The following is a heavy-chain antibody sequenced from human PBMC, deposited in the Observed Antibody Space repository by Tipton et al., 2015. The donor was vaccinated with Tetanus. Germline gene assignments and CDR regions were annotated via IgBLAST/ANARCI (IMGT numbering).Heavy chain of an antibody. Sequence: SLRLSCAASGLTISSYAMSWLRQAPGKGLEWVSHISGTGTTVDYADSVKGRFTISRDNAKNSLYLQMNSLRDEDTAIYYCARDFRPIFGVAQPFDPWGQGTLVTVSS. J-gene: IGHJ5*02. V-gene: IGHV3-48*02. CDR2: ISGTGTTV. CDR1: GLTISSYA. D-gene: IGHD3-3*01. CDR3: ARDFRPIFGVAQPFDP.